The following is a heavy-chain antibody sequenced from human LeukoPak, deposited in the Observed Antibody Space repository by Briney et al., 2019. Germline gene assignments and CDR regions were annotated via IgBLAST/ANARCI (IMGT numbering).Heavy chain of an antibody. D-gene: IGHD3-16*02. CDR1: GLIVSSNY. V-gene: IGHV3-66*01. Sequence: GGSLRLSRAASGLIVSSNYMNWVRQAPGKGLEWVSIIYSGGSTDYADSVKGRFTISRDNSKNTLYLQMNSLRAEDTAVYYCFDYVWGSYRQPWGQGTLVTVSS. CDR3: FDYVWGSYRQP. CDR2: IYSGGST. J-gene: IGHJ4*02.